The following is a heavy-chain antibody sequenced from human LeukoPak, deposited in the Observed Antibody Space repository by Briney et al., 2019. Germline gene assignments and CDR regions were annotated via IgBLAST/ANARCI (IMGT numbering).Heavy chain of an antibody. CDR1: GFTFSSYN. CDR3: AREGYDPPDV. V-gene: IGHV3-48*01. D-gene: IGHD3-3*01. Sequence: GGSLRLSCAASGFTFSSYNMNWVRQAPGKGLEWVSYISSSSSTIYYADSVKGRFTISRDNAKNSLYLQMNSLRADDTAVYFCAREGYDPPDVGGKETTDTVSS. CDR2: ISSSSSTI. J-gene: IGHJ6*04.